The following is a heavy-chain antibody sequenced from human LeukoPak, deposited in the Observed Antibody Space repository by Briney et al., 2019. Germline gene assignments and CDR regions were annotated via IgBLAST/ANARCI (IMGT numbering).Heavy chain of an antibody. CDR3: ARAQVEYCSGGRCYSGY. V-gene: IGHV1-2*02. J-gene: IGHJ4*02. CDR2: INPNSGGT. CDR1: GYTFTGYY. Sequence: ASVKASCKASGYTFTGYYINWVRQAPGQGLEWMGWINPNSGGTNYAQKFRGRVTMTRDTSISTAYMELSRLRSDDTAVYYCARAQVEYCSGGRCYSGYWGQGTLVTVSS. D-gene: IGHD2-15*01.